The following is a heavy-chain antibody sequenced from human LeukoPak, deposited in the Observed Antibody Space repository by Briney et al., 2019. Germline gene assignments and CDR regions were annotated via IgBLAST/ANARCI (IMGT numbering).Heavy chain of an antibody. CDR2: IIPIFGTA. Sequence: ASVKVSCKASGGTFSSYAISWVRQAPGQGLEWMGGIIPIFGTANYAQKFQGRVTITADESTSTAYMELSSLRSEDTAVYYCARVGEYYDILTGYGYWGQGTLVTVSS. CDR3: ARVGEYYDILTGYGY. CDR1: GGTFSSYA. V-gene: IGHV1-69*13. J-gene: IGHJ4*02. D-gene: IGHD3-9*01.